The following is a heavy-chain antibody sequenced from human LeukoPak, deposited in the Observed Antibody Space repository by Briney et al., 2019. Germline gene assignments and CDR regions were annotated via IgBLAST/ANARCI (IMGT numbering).Heavy chain of an antibody. J-gene: IGHJ4*02. CDR3: ARNPSGYHFDY. V-gene: IGHV5-51*01. D-gene: IGHD6-13*01. Sequence: GDSLKISCKCSGYSFTRNWIGWVRQMPGKGLEWMGIIYPGDSDTRYSPSFQGQVTLSADKSISTAYLQWSSLKASDTAMYYCARNPSGYHFDYWGQGTLVTVSS. CDR1: GYSFTRNW. CDR2: IYPGDSDT.